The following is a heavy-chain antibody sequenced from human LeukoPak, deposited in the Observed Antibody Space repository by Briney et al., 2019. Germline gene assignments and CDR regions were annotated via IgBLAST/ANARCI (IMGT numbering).Heavy chain of an antibody. V-gene: IGHV4-59*01. D-gene: IGHD3-3*01. CDR3: ARGITIFGVVTYYYYMDV. CDR1: GGSIRSYY. J-gene: IGHJ6*03. CDR2: IYYSGST. Sequence: SETLSLTCTVSGGSIRSYYWSWIRQPPGKGLEWIGYIYYSGSTNYNPSLKSRVTISVDTSKNQFSLKLSSVTAADTAVYYCARGITIFGVVTYYYYMDVWGKGTTVTVSS.